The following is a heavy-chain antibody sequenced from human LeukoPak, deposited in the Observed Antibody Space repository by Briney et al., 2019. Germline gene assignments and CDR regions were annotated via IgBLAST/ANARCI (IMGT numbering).Heavy chain of an antibody. CDR2: IIPIFGTA. V-gene: IGHV1-69*13. J-gene: IGHJ4*02. CDR3: ARAPTGTYHFDY. Sequence: SVKVSCKASGGTFSSYAISWVRQAPGQGLEWMGGIIPIFGTANYAQKFQGRVTITADESTSTAYMELSSLRSEDTAVYYCARAPTGTYHFDYWGQGTLVTVSS. CDR1: GGTFSSYA. D-gene: IGHD1-1*01.